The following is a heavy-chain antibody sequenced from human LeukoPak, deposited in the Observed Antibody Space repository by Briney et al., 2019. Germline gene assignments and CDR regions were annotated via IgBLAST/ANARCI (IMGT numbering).Heavy chain of an antibody. V-gene: IGHV3-30*14. D-gene: IGHD3-9*01. CDR2: ISYDGSNK. J-gene: IGHJ3*02. CDR3: ARAPLPYDILTGEDI. Sequence: GGSLRLSCAASGFTFSSYAMHWVRQAPGKGLEWVAVISYDGSNKYYADSVKGRFTISRDNSKNTLYLQMNSLRAEDTAVYYCARAPLPYDILTGEDIWGQGTMVTVSS. CDR1: GFTFSSYA.